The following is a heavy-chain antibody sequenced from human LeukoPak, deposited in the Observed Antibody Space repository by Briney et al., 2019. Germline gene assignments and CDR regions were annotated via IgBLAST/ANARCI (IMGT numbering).Heavy chain of an antibody. CDR2: ISWDGGST. V-gene: IGHV3-43*01. D-gene: IGHD5-24*01. J-gene: IGHJ4*02. CDR1: GFTSDDYT. Sequence: GGSLRLSCAASGFTSDDYTMHWVRQAPGKGLEWVSLISWDGGSTYYADSVKGRFTISRDNSKNSLYLQMNSLRTEDTALYYCAKDVGDGYNYFDYWGQGTLVTVSS. CDR3: AKDVGDGYNYFDY.